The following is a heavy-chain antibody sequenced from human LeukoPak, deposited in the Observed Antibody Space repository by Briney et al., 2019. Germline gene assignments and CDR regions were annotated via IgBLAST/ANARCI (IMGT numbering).Heavy chain of an antibody. CDR2: IYYSGST. V-gene: IGHV4-39*01. D-gene: IGHD5-18*01. CDR1: GDSISGSSYY. J-gene: IGHJ4*02. Sequence: SETLSLTCTVSGDSISGSSYYWGWIRQPPGKGLEWIGSIYYSGSTYYNPSLKSRVTISVDTSKDQFSLKLSSVTAADTAVYYCARVRMQIQLWLRGGCFDYWGQGTLVTVSS. CDR3: ARVRMQIQLWLRGGCFDY.